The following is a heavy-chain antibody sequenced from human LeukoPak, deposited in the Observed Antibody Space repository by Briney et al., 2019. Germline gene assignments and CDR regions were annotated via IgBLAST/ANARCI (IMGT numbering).Heavy chain of an antibody. V-gene: IGHV4-34*01. J-gene: IGHJ4*02. D-gene: IGHD3-9*01. CDR2: INHSGST. Sequence: SETLSLTCAVYGGSFSGYYWSWIRQPPGKGLEWIGEINHSGSTNYNPSLKSRVTISVDTSKNRFSLKLSSVTAADTAVYYCARGRELRYFDWLSKPFDYWGQGTLVTVSS. CDR1: GGSFSGYY. CDR3: ARGRELRYFDWLSKPFDY.